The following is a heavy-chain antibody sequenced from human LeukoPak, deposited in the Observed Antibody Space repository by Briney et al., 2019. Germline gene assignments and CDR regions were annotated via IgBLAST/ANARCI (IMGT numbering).Heavy chain of an antibody. CDR1: GFTFSDYS. CDR2: IRSSGNTI. V-gene: IGHV3-11*01. CDR3: ARGVLWFGEYWYFDL. Sequence: GGSLRLSCAASGFTFSDYSMSWIRQAPGKGLEWVSYIRSSGNTIYYADSVKGRFTISRDNAKNSLYLQMNSLRSDDTAVYYCARGVLWFGEYWYFDLWGRGTLVTVSS. D-gene: IGHD3-10*01. J-gene: IGHJ2*01.